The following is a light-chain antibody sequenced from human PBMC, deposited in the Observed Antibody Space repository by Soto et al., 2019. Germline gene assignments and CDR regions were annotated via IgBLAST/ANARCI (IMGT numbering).Light chain of an antibody. CDR3: QQRLNWPPG. Sequence: EIFLTQSPDTLSLSPGERATLSCRASQSVTNYIAWYQQRPGQAPRLLIYDASNRATGVPARFSGSGSGIDFTLTISDLEPADFGLYYCQQRLNWPPGFGQGTKVEIK. V-gene: IGKV3-11*01. J-gene: IGKJ1*01. CDR1: QSVTNY. CDR2: DAS.